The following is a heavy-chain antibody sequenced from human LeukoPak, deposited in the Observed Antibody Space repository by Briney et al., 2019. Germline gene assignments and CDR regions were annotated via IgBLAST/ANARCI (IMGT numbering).Heavy chain of an antibody. J-gene: IGHJ5*02. V-gene: IGHV3-66*01. D-gene: IGHD6-19*01. CDR3: AGGVAVAGINNWFDP. Sequence: GGSLRLSCAASGFTVSYSYMTWVRQAPGTGLEWVSVIYSGGTTYYADSVKGRFTISRDNSKNTLYLQMNSLRAEDTAVYYCAGGVAVAGINNWFDPWGHGTLVTVSS. CDR1: GFTVSYSY. CDR2: IYSGGTT.